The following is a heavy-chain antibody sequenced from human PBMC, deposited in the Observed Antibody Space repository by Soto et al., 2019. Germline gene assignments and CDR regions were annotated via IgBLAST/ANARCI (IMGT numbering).Heavy chain of an antibody. Sequence: GGSLRLSCAASGFTFSSYGMHWVRQAPGKGLEWVAVIWYDGSNKYYADSVKGRFTISRENSKNTLYLQMNSLRAEDTAVYYCARDLMVVAATPDTPYYYYGMDVWGQGTTVTVSS. V-gene: IGHV3-33*01. CDR2: IWYDGSNK. CDR3: ARDLMVVAATPDTPYYYYGMDV. J-gene: IGHJ6*02. CDR1: GFTFSSYG. D-gene: IGHD2-15*01.